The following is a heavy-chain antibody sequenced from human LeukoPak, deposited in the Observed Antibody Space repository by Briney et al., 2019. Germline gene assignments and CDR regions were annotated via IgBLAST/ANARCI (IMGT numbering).Heavy chain of an antibody. Sequence: ASVKVSCKASGYTFTSYGISWVRQAPGQGLEWMGWISAYNGNTNYAQKLQGRVTMTTDTSTSTAYMELRSLRSDDTAVYYCARGYSYADYYYGMDVWGQGTTVTVSS. CDR1: GYTFTSYG. CDR2: ISAYNGNT. V-gene: IGHV1-18*01. CDR3: ARGYSYADYYYGMDV. D-gene: IGHD5-18*01. J-gene: IGHJ6*02.